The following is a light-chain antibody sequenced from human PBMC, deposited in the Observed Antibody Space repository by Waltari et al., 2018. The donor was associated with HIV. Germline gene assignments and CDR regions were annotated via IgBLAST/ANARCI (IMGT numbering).Light chain of an antibody. J-gene: IGKJ5*01. CDR2: MRS. CDR1: ESLLDTDGGNTY. Sequence: IVMTQPPLSLPVTPGEPASISCRSSESLLDTDGGNTYLDWYLQKPGQSPQLLIYMRSERASGVPDRFSGSVSGSHFTPKSSRVEAEHVGDYYCMQRIDCPNTFGQGRRLEIK. CDR3: MQRIDCPNT. V-gene: IGKV2-40*01.